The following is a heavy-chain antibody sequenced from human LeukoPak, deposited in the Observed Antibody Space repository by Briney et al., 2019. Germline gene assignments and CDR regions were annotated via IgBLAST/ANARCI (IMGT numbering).Heavy chain of an antibody. CDR1: GFTFSDHY. V-gene: IGHV3-72*01. J-gene: IGHJ4*02. CDR2: TRNKANSYTT. CDR3: ARAESGSFDY. Sequence: PGGSLRLSCAASGFTFSDHYMDWVRQAPGKGLEWVGRTRNKANSYTTEYAASVKGRFTISRDDSKNSLYLQMNSLRAEDTAVYYCARAESGSFDYWGQGTLVTVSS. D-gene: IGHD1-26*01.